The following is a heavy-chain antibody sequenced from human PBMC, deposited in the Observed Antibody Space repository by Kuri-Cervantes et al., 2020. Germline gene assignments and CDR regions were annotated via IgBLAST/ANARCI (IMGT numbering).Heavy chain of an antibody. CDR1: GGSFSGYY. CDR3: ARNTDSSGYYGLSY. D-gene: IGHD3-22*01. Sequence: SETLSLTCAVYGGSFSGYYWSWIRQPPGKGLEWIGEIDQSGGTNYNPSLKSRVTISVETSNNQFSLKLSSVTAADTAVYYCARNTDSSGYYGLSYWGQGTLVTVSS. V-gene: IGHV4-34*01. J-gene: IGHJ4*02. CDR2: IDQSGGT.